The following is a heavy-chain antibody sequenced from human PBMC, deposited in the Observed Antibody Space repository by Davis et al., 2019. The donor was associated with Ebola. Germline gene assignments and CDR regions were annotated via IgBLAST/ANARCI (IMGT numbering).Heavy chain of an antibody. V-gene: IGHV3-11*01. CDR2: ISSSGSTI. Sequence: GGSLRLSCAASGFTFSDYYISWIRQAPGKGLEWVSYISSSGSTIYYADSVKGRFTISRDNAKNSLYLQMNSLRAEDTAVYYCARERSVAVAGTGYAFDIWGQGTMVTVSS. CDR3: ARERSVAVAGTGYAFDI. CDR1: GFTFSDYY. J-gene: IGHJ3*02. D-gene: IGHD6-19*01.